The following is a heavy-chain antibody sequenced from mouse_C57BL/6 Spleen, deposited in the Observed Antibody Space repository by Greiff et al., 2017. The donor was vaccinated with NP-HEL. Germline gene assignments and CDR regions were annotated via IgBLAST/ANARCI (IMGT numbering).Heavy chain of an antibody. CDR1: GYTFTSYW. CDR2: INPSSGYT. J-gene: IGHJ3*01. Sequence: QVQLQQSGAELAKPGASVKLSCKASGYTFTSYWMHWVKQRPGQGLEWIGYINPSSGYTKYNQKFKDKATWTADKSSSTAYMQLSSLTYEDSAVYYCARSLGRGAWFAYWGQGTLVTVSA. D-gene: IGHD4-1*01. CDR3: ARSLGRGAWFAY. V-gene: IGHV1-7*01.